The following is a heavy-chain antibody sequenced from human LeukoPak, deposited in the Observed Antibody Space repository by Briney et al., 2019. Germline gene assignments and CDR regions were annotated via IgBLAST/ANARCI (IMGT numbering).Heavy chain of an antibody. CDR2: IYTSGST. CDR3: AREGKVDTAMVTYLFDY. J-gene: IGHJ4*02. V-gene: IGHV4-4*07. D-gene: IGHD5-18*01. Sequence: PSETLSLTCTVSGGSISSYYWSWIRQPAGKGLEWIGRIYTSGSTNYNPSLKSRVTMSVDTSKNQFSLKLSSVTAADTAVYYCAREGKVDTAMVTYLFDYWGQGTLVTVSS. CDR1: GGSISSYY.